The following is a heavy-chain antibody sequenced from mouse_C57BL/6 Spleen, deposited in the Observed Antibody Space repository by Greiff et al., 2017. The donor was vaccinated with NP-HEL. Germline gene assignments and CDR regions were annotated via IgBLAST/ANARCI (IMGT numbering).Heavy chain of an antibody. CDR1: GYSFTDYN. D-gene: IGHD1-1*01. V-gene: IGHV1-39*01. Sequence: EVQLQQSGPELVKPGASVKISCKASGYSFTDYNMNWVKQSNGKSLEWIGVINPNYGTTSYNQKFKGKATLTVDQSSSTAYMQLNSLTSEDSAVDYCARDLYYDGSSYWYCDVWGTGTTVTVAS. J-gene: IGHJ1*03. CDR2: INPNYGTT. CDR3: ARDLYYDGSSYWYCDV.